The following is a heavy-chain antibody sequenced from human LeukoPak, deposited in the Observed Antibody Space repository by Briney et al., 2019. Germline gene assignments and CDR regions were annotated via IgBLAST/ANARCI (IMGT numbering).Heavy chain of an antibody. D-gene: IGHD1-26*01. CDR3: ARLHTFNEKWELPPEDYYYYYMDV. V-gene: IGHV1-69*01. Sequence: SVKVSCKASGGTFSSYAISWVRQAPGQGLEWMGGIIPIFGTANYAQKFQGRVTITADASTSTAYMELSSLRSEDAVVYYCARLHTFNEKWELPPEDYYYYYMDVWGKGTTVTVSS. CDR2: IIPIFGTA. CDR1: GGTFSSYA. J-gene: IGHJ6*03.